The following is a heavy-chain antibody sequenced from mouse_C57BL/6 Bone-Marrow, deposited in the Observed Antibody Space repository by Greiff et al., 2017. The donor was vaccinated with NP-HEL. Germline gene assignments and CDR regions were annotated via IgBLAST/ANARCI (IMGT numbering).Heavy chain of an antibody. V-gene: IGHV1-26*01. CDR3: ARSWGGNWAIVDY. CDR1: GYTFTDYY. Sequence: EVQLHQSGPELVKPGASVKISCKASGYTFTDYYMNWVKQSHGKSLEWIGDINPNNGGTSYNQKFKGKATLTVDKSSSTAYMELRSLTSEDSAVYYCARSWGGNWAIVDYWGQGTSVTVSS. CDR2: INPNNGGT. D-gene: IGHD2-1*01. J-gene: IGHJ4*01.